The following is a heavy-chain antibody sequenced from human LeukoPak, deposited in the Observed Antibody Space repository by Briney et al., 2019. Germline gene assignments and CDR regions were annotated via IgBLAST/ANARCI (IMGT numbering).Heavy chain of an antibody. Sequence: PGGSLRLSCAASGFTFSSYGMSWVRQAPGKGLEWVSAISGSGGSTYYADSVKGRFTISRDNSKNTLYLQMNSLRAEDTAVYYCAIIMITFGGVPPTDYWGQGTLVTVSS. J-gene: IGHJ4*02. CDR3: AIIMITFGGVPPTDY. CDR1: GFTFSSYG. CDR2: ISGSGGST. V-gene: IGHV3-23*01. D-gene: IGHD3-16*01.